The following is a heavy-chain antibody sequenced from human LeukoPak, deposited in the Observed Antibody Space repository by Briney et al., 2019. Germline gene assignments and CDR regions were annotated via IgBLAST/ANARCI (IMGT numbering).Heavy chain of an antibody. CDR1: GFTFSSFE. CDR3: ARGSRFGVVGRDAFDI. J-gene: IGHJ3*02. CDR2: ISISGSTI. D-gene: IGHD3-3*01. Sequence: PGGSLRLSCAASGFTFSSFEMNWVRQAPGKGLEWVSYISISGSTIYYADSVKGRFTISRDNAKNSLYLQVNSLRAEDTAVYYCARGSRFGVVGRDAFDIWGQGTVVTVSS. V-gene: IGHV3-48*03.